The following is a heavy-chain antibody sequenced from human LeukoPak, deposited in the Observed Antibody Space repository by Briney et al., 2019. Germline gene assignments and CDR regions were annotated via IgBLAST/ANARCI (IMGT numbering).Heavy chain of an antibody. D-gene: IGHD4-23*01. Sequence: SVKVSCKASGCTFSSYAISWVRQAPGQGLEWMGRIIPILGIANYAQKFQGRVTITADKSTSTAYMELSSLRSEDTAVYYCARIYGGDAFDIWGQGTVVTVSS. CDR2: IIPILGIA. V-gene: IGHV1-69*04. J-gene: IGHJ3*02. CDR1: GCTFSSYA. CDR3: ARIYGGDAFDI.